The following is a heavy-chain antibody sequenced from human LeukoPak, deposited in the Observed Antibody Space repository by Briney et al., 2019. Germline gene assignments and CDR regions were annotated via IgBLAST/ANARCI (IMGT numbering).Heavy chain of an antibody. D-gene: IGHD2-15*01. CDR2: IYHSGST. CDR3: ARSTGPSVVAAKAFFDY. CDR1: GYSISSGYY. V-gene: IGHV4-38-2*01. Sequence: SETLSLTCAVSGYSISSGYYWGWIRQPPGKGLDWIGSIYHSGSTYYNPSLKSRVTISVDTSKNQFSLKLSSVTAADTAVYYCARSTGPSVVAAKAFFDYWGQGTLVTVSS. J-gene: IGHJ4*02.